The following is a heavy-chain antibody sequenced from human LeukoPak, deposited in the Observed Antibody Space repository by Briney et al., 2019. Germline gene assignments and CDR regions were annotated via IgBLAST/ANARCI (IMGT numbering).Heavy chain of an antibody. CDR3: ARSIAAAGGYYYYYMDV. D-gene: IGHD6-13*01. CDR2: IYTSGST. Sequence: SETLSLTCTVSGGSISNYWSWIRQPAGKGLEWIGRIYTSGSTNYNPSLKSRVTMSVDTSKNQFSLQLNSVTPEDTAVYYCARSIAAAGGYYYYYMDVWGKGTTVTVSS. V-gene: IGHV4-4*07. CDR1: GGSISNY. J-gene: IGHJ6*03.